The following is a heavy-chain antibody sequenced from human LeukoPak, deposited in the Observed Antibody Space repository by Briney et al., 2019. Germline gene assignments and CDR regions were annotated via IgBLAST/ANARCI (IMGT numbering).Heavy chain of an antibody. CDR2: ITPIFGTA. V-gene: IGHV1-69*06. J-gene: IGHJ6*04. CDR1: GGTFSSYA. Sequence: SVKVSCKASGGTFSSYAISWVRQAPGQGLEWMGGITPIFGTANYAQKFQGRVTITADKSTSTAYMELSSLRSEDMAVYYCASATLRCSGGSCYEMDVWGKGTTVTVSS. D-gene: IGHD2-15*01. CDR3: ASATLRCSGGSCYEMDV.